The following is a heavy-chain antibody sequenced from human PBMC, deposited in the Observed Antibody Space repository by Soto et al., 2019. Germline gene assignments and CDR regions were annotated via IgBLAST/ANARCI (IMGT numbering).Heavy chain of an antibody. Sequence: FGLTRVKPTHTLPLTCTFSGFALTTRGTSVAWFAEPPGKALEWLALIDWDDDKYYSTSLKTSLTRSKDTSENKVVLTRTNRDPVDTATYYCARMMYYYDSSGYYEGYWGQGPQVTVSS. V-gene: IGHV2-70*01. CDR3: ARMMYYYDSSGYYEGY. J-gene: IGHJ4*02. CDR2: IDWDDDK. D-gene: IGHD3-22*01. CDR1: GFALTTRGTS.